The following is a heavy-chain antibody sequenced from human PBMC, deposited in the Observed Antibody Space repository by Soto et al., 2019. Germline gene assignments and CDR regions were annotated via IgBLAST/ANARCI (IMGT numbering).Heavy chain of an antibody. V-gene: IGHV3-48*01. CDR1: GFTFSNYS. CDR2: ISSSSSTI. Sequence: GGSLRLSCAASGFTFSNYSMNWVRQAPGKGLEWVSYISSSSSTIYYADSVKGRFTISRDNAKNSLYLQMNSLRAEDTAVYYCARDRSGYDYHHFDYWGHGTLVTVSS. CDR3: ARDRSGYDYHHFDY. D-gene: IGHD5-12*01. J-gene: IGHJ4*01.